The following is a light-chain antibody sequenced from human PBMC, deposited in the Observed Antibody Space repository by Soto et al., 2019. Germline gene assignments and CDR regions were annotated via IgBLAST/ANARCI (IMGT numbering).Light chain of an antibody. J-gene: IGKJ1*01. CDR1: QSISSNY. CDR2: GAS. V-gene: IGKV3-20*01. Sequence: EIVLTQSPGTLSVSPGGRATLSCRASQSISSNYLAWYQQKPGQAPCLLIDGASSRATGIPDRFSGSGSGTDFTLTISRLEPEDAAIYYCQQYGSWTFGQGTKVEIK. CDR3: QQYGSWT.